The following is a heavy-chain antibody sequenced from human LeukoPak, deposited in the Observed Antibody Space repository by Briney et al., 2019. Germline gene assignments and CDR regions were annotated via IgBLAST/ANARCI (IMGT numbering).Heavy chain of an antibody. J-gene: IGHJ4*02. CDR1: GFTFSDYV. D-gene: IGHD3-22*01. CDR2: ISRSGGST. Sequence: GASLRLSCAASGFTFSDYVMSWVRQAPGKGLEWVSAISRSGGSTYYADSVKGRFTISRDNSKNTLYLQMNSLRAEGTAVYYCAKLVPRGYSSGLLDYWGQGTLVTVSS. V-gene: IGHV3-23*01. CDR3: AKLVPRGYSSGLLDY.